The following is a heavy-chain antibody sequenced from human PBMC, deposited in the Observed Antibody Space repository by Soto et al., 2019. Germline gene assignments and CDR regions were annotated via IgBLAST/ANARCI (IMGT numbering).Heavy chain of an antibody. V-gene: IGHV4-61*01. CDR2: IYNNETF. Sequence: SDTLSLTCSVSGASVSSGSFYWGWIRQPPWKGLEWIGFIYNNETFNYNPSLKSRVTLSVDTSKHQFSLKLSSVTAADTAVYYCARVPLRYSSSHNFDSWGQGXLVTVYS. CDR1: GASVSSGSFY. J-gene: IGHJ4*02. CDR3: ARVPLRYSSSHNFDS. D-gene: IGHD6-19*01.